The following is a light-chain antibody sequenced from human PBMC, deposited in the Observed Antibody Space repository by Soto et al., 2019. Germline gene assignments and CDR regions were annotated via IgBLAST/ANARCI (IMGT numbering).Light chain of an antibody. CDR3: SSYTTTTRL. CDR1: SSDIGSNNY. CDR2: EVS. J-gene: IGLJ3*02. V-gene: IGLV2-14*01. Sequence: QSALTQPASVSGSPGQSITISCTRTSSDIGSNNYFSWFQQRPGKAPTLIIYEVSNRPSGVSNHFSGSKSGNTASLTISGLLPEDEAEYYCSSYTTTTRLFGGGTQLTVL.